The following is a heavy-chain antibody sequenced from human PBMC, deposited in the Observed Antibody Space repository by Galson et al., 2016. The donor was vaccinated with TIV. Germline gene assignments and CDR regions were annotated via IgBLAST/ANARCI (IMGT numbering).Heavy chain of an antibody. Sequence: SETLSLTCVVSGGSISSGFYYWSWIRQPPGKGLEWIGQISHGGIANYSPSPQSRVVISMDKSKNQISLRMTSVTAADTAVYYCIREGSTVTMHHYYGMDVWGQGTSVTVS. CDR1: GGSISSGFYY. J-gene: IGHJ6*02. CDR2: ISHGGIA. CDR3: IREGSTVTMHHYYGMDV. D-gene: IGHD4-17*01. V-gene: IGHV4/OR15-8*01.